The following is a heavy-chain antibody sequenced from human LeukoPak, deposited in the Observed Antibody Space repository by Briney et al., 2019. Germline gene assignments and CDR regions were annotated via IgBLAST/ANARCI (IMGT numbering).Heavy chain of an antibody. D-gene: IGHD2-2*02. CDR2: INSDGSNT. J-gene: IGHJ4*02. V-gene: IGHV3-74*01. CDR1: GLTFSSYW. Sequence: TGGSLTLLCAASGLTFSSYWMLWVGHARGKGLVWFSRINSDGSNTNYVDSVKGRFTISRDNAKNTLYLQMNSLRAEDTAVYYCARVGRCSSSSCYTLDYWGQGTLVTVSS. CDR3: ARVGRCSSSSCYTLDY.